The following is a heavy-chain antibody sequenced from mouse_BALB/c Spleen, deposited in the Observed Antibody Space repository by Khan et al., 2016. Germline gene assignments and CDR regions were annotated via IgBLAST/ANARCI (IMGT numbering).Heavy chain of an antibody. CDR3: ARWLLGAMDY. V-gene: IGHV1-9*01. CDR1: GYTFSSYW. Sequence: QVQLQQSGAELMKPGASVKISCKATGYTFSSYWIEWVKQRPGHGLEWIGEILPGSGIPTFNEKFKGKATFTADTSSNTAYMQLSSLTSEDSAVYYCARWLLGAMDYWGQGTSVTVSS. CDR2: ILPGSGIP. D-gene: IGHD2-3*01. J-gene: IGHJ4*01.